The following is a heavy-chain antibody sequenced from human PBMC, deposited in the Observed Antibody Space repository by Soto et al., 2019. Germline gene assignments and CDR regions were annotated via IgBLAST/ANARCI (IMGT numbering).Heavy chain of an antibody. CDR2: INPSGGST. Sequence: GASVKVSCKASGYTFTSYYMHWVRQAPGQGLEWMGIINPSGGSTSYAQKFQGRVTMTRDTSTSTVYMELSSLRSEDTAVYYCATAVAGGYYYYYMDVWGKGTTVTVSS. CDR1: GYTFTSYY. D-gene: IGHD6-19*01. CDR3: ATAVAGGYYYYYMDV. J-gene: IGHJ6*03. V-gene: IGHV1-46*03.